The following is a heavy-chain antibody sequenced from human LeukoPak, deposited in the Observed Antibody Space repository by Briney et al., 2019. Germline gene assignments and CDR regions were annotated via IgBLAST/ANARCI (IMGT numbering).Heavy chain of an antibody. Sequence: PGGSLRLSCAASGFTFSTFAMNWVRQAPGKGLEWVAVISYDGSNKYYADSVKGRFTISRDNSKNTLYLQMNSLRAEDTAVYYCARDPPYYYDSSGYFGAFDIWGQGTMVTVSS. CDR2: ISYDGSNK. CDR1: GFTFSTFA. D-gene: IGHD3-22*01. V-gene: IGHV3-30*04. J-gene: IGHJ3*02. CDR3: ARDPPYYYDSSGYFGAFDI.